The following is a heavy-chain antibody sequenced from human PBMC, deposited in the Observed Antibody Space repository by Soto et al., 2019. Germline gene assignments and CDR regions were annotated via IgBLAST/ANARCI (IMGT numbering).Heavy chain of an antibody. CDR3: ARHYGSSGYYYRGLDY. D-gene: IGHD3-22*01. Sequence: QVQLVQSGAEVKKPGSSVKVSCKASGGTFSSYAISWVRQAPGQGLEWMGGIIPIFGTADYAQKFQGRVTITADESTSTGNMELSSLRSEDTAVYYCARHYGSSGYYYRGLDYWGQGTLVTFSS. J-gene: IGHJ4*02. CDR1: GGTFSSYA. CDR2: IIPIFGTA. V-gene: IGHV1-69*12.